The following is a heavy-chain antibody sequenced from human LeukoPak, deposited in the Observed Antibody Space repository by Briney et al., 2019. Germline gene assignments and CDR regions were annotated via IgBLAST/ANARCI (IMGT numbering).Heavy chain of an antibody. V-gene: IGHV1-69*06. CDR2: IIPIFGTA. Sequence: ASVKVSCKASGGTFSSYAISWVRQAPGQGLEWMGGIIPIFGTANYAQKFQGRVTITADKSTSTAYMELSSLRSEDTAVYYCARDPNQYCSGGSCCRWFDPWGQGTLVTVSS. CDR1: GGTFSSYA. CDR3: ARDPNQYCSGGSCCRWFDP. D-gene: IGHD2-15*01. J-gene: IGHJ5*02.